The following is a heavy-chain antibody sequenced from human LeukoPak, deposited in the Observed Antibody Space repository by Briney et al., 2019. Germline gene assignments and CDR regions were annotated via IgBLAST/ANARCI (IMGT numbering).Heavy chain of an antibody. Sequence: GGSLRLSCAASGFTFSSYSMNWVRQAPGKGLEWVSSISSSSSYIYYADSVKGRFTISRDNAKNSLYLQMNSLRAEDTAVYYCARDFPTYCGGDCYSAYWGQGTLVTVSS. D-gene: IGHD2-21*02. V-gene: IGHV3-21*01. CDR2: ISSSSSYI. CDR1: GFTFSSYS. CDR3: ARDFPTYCGGDCYSAY. J-gene: IGHJ4*02.